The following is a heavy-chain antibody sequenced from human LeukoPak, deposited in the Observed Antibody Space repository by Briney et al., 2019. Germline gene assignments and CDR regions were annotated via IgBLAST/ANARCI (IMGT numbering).Heavy chain of an antibody. CDR3: AKTPTGYFDWSTYYFDY. D-gene: IGHD3-9*01. CDR1: GFTFSSYA. Sequence: QTGGSLRLSCAASGFTFSSYAMSWVRQAPGKGLEWVSAISGTGGSTYYADSVKGRFTISRDNSKNTLFLQMNSLRAEDTAVYYCAKTPTGYFDWSTYYFDYWGQGTLVTVSS. V-gene: IGHV3-23*01. CDR2: ISGTGGST. J-gene: IGHJ4*02.